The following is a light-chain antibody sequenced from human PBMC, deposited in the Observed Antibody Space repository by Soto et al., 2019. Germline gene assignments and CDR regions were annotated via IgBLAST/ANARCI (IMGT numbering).Light chain of an antibody. CDR2: ASS. CDR1: QNIKFY. J-gene: IGKJ2*01. Sequence: EIQMTQSPSSLSASVGDRVTITCRASQNIKFYLNCYHQKPGRAPQLLIYASSTLQNGVPLRFSSSGSGTDFTLTISDLQPEDFDSYYCLQTYTLPRTFGQGTRLEI. CDR3: LQTYTLPRT. V-gene: IGKV1-39*01.